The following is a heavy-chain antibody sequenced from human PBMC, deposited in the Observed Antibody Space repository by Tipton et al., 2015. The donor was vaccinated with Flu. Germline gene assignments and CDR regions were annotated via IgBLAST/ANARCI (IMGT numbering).Heavy chain of an antibody. CDR3: AGSGWYAGDY. V-gene: IGHV4-59*07. CDR2: IYNSEYT. CDR1: GGSIGSYY. Sequence: TLSLTCTVSGGSIGSYYWNWIRQPPGKGLEWIGYIYNSEYTKYSPSLKSRVTISVDTSKNQFSLKLSSVTAADTAVYYCAGSGWYAGDYWGQGTLVTVSS. J-gene: IGHJ4*02. D-gene: IGHD6-19*01.